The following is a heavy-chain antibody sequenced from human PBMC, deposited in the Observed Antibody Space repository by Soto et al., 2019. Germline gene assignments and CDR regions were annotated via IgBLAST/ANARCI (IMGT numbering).Heavy chain of an antibody. Sequence: EVQLLESGGGLVQPGESLRLSCAASGFPFSSYVMSWVRQAPGQGLEGVSGMSGSDDSTYYADSVKGRFTISRDTAKKALYLQMSSLRAEDTAVYYGAKSISSTTFDYWGQGTLVTVSS. V-gene: IGHV3-23*01. CDR1: GFPFSSYV. CDR2: MSGSDDST. D-gene: IGHD2-2*01. J-gene: IGHJ4*02. CDR3: AKSISSTTFDY.